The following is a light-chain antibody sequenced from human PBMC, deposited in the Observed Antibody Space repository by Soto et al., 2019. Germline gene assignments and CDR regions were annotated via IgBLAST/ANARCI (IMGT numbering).Light chain of an antibody. CDR3: SSYTTSSFYV. V-gene: IGLV2-14*01. J-gene: IGLJ1*01. Sequence: VLTQPASVSGSPGQSITISCSGTNSDVGGYNYVSWYQQHPGKAPKLMIYDVSYRPSGISNRFSGSKSDNTASLTISGLQAEDEADYYCSSYTTSSFYVFGTGTKVTVL. CDR1: NSDVGGYNY. CDR2: DVS.